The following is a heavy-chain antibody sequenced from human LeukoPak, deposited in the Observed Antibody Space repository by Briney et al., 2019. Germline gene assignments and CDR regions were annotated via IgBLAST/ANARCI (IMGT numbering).Heavy chain of an antibody. CDR3: ARPSNPSLIVVVYLDFDY. CDR1: GFTFSSYW. J-gene: IGHJ4*02. D-gene: IGHD3-22*01. V-gene: IGHV3-7*01. Sequence: PGGFLRLSCAASGFTFSSYWMSWVRQAPGKGLEWVANIKQDGSEKYYVDSVKGRFTISRDNAKNSLYLQMNSLRAEDTAVYYCARPSNPSLIVVVYLDFDYWGQGTLVTVSS. CDR2: IKQDGSEK.